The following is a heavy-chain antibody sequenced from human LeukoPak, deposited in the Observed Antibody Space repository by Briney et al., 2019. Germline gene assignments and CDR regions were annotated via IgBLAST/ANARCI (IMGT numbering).Heavy chain of an antibody. V-gene: IGHV3-7*01. CDR2: IKPDGSAT. Sequence: QPGGSLRLTRAASGFSFSNFWMSWVRQAPGKGLEWVANIKPDGSATNYVDSVKGRFTISRDNAKNSLDLQMNSLRAEDTAVYYCARGGGSSSWGQGTLVTVS. CDR1: GFSFSNFW. CDR3: ARGGGSSS. D-gene: IGHD6-6*01. J-gene: IGHJ5*02.